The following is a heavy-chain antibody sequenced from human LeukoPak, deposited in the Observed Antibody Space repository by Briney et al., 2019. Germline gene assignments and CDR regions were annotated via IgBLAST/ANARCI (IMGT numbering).Heavy chain of an antibody. J-gene: IGHJ4*02. V-gene: IGHV1-69*13. Sequence: SSVTVSRKASVGTLSSYAISWVRQAPAQGLEWMGGIIPNFGTVNYAQKFQGRVTITADESTSTAYLELSSLRSEDTAVYYCAVRARRTFGLRLSIFFDLWGQGTLVTVS. CDR2: IIPNFGTV. D-gene: IGHD3-16*01. CDR3: AVRARRTFGLRLSIFFDL. CDR1: VGTLSSYA.